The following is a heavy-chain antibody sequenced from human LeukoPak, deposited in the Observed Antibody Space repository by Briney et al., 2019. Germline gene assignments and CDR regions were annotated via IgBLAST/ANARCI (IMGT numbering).Heavy chain of an antibody. CDR2: IYSGGST. CDR1: GFTFSSYN. CDR3: ARDRGIVGALGY. V-gene: IGHV3-66*01. Sequence: GGSLRLSCVVSGFTFSSYNMNWVRQAPGKGLEWVSVIYSGGSTYYADSVKGRFTISRDNSKNTLYLQMNSLRAEDTAVYYCARDRGIVGALGYWGQGTLVTVSS. D-gene: IGHD1-26*01. J-gene: IGHJ4*02.